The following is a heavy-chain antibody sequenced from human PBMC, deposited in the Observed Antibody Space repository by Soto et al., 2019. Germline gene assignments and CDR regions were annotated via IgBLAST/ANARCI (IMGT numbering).Heavy chain of an antibody. CDR3: ARGPRWLRSANWFDT. D-gene: IGHD6-19*01. CDR1: GGSVSGYY. CDR2: THTSGTS. Sequence: QVQLQESGPGLVKPSETLSLTCTVSGGSVSGYYWSWIRQPPGKGLEWIGNTHTSGTSTYNPSLTRRVTISLDTSNDQYSLRLTSVTAAATAAYYCARGPRWLRSANWFDTWGQGTRVTVSS. V-gene: IGHV4-59*02. J-gene: IGHJ5*02.